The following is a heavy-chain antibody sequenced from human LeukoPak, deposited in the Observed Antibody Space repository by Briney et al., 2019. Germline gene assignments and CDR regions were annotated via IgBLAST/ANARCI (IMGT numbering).Heavy chain of an antibody. CDR1: GGSISSYY. CDR3: ARDEGSGRFDWFDP. D-gene: IGHD3-10*01. V-gene: IGHV4-4*07. Sequence: SETLSLTCTVSGGSISSYYWSWIRQPAGKGLEWIVRIYTSGSTNYNPSLNSRVTMSVDTCKNQFSLKLSSVTAADTAVYYCARDEGSGRFDWFDPWGQGTLVTVSS. J-gene: IGHJ5*02. CDR2: IYTSGST.